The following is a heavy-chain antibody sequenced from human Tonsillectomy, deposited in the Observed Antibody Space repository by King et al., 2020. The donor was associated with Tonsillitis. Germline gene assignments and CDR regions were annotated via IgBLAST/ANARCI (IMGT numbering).Heavy chain of an antibody. CDR3: AKDLPYCSGDSCYSGNFDY. CDR2: ISYDGSNK. V-gene: IGHV3-30*18. Sequence: VQLVESGGGVVQPGRSLRLSCAGSGFIFSNFGMHWVRQAPGKGLEWVAVISYDGSNKYYADSVKGRFTISRDNSKNTLYLQMNSLKIEDTAVYYCAKDLPYCSGDSCYSGNFDYWGQGTLVTVSS. CDR1: GFIFSNFG. J-gene: IGHJ4*02. D-gene: IGHD2-15*01.